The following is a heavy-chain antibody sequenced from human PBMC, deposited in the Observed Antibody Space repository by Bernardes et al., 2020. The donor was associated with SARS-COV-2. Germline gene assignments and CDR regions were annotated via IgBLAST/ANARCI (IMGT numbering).Heavy chain of an antibody. CDR1: GFTFSDYY. J-gene: IGHJ6*02. CDR3: ARDRSSGSYYRPWIDVRIYGMDV. D-gene: IGHD3-10*01. CDR2: ISSSGSTI. V-gene: IGHV3-11*01. Sequence: GGSLRLSCAASGFTFSDYYMSWIRQAPGKGLEWVSYISSSGSTIYYADSVKGRFTISRDNAKNSLYLQMNSLRAEDTAVYYCARDRSSGSYYRPWIDVRIYGMDVWGQGTTVTVSS.